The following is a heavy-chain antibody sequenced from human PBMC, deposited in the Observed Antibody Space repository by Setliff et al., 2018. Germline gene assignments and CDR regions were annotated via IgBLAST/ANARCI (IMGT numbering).Heavy chain of an antibody. CDR2: IIPILGIA. D-gene: IGHD3-10*01. J-gene: IGHJ4*02. CDR3: ARGWHYGSGSYYKGNY. Sequence: SVKVSCKASGGTFSSYAISWVRQAPGQGLEWMGGIIPILGIANYAQKFQGRVTITADESTSTAYMELSSLRSEDTAVYYCARGWHYGSGSYYKGNYWGQGTLVTVSS. CDR1: GGTFSSYA. V-gene: IGHV1-69*10.